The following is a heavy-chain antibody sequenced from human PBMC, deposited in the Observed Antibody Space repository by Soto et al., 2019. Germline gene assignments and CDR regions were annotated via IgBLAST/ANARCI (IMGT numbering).Heavy chain of an antibody. CDR3: ARDPNYSSAYYHHYTYGIDY. CDR1: GYTFLSYG. V-gene: IGHV1-3*01. J-gene: IGHJ6*02. D-gene: IGHD3-22*01. CDR2: INAGNGNT. Sequence: GSVQVSFQASGYTFLSYGIHWVRQAPGQRLEWTGWINAGNGNTKYSEKFQGRVTITRDTSASTAYLELSSLRSEDTAVYYCARDPNYSSAYYHHYTYGIDYWGQGTTVTVSS.